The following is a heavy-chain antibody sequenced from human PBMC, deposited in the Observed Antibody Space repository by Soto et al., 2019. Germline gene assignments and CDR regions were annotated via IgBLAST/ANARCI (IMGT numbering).Heavy chain of an antibody. D-gene: IGHD6-13*01. J-gene: IGHJ4*02. V-gene: IGHV2-5*02. CDR2: IYWDDDK. CDR1: GFSLSTSGMG. Sequence: QITLKESGPTLVKPTQTFTLACTFSGFSLSTSGMGVGWIRQPPGKALVWLALIYWDDDKRYRPSLKSRLTITKDTSKNQVVLTMTNMDPVDTATYSCAHYSSTSSFDYWGQGTLVTVSS. CDR3: AHYSSTSSFDY.